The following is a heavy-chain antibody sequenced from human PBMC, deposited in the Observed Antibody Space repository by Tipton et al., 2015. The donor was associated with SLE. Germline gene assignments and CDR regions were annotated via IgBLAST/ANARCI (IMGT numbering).Heavy chain of an antibody. CDR3: ATGSGSLRY. J-gene: IGHJ4*02. D-gene: IGHD2-15*01. CDR2: NHTVGST. Sequence: TLSLTCTVSGGSANSGSYYCTWMRPPAGAGLGLIGRNHTVGSTNYNPSLKSRVTISLDNSKNLFSLNLASVTAADTAAYYCATGSGSLRYWGQGLQVTVSS. CDR1: GGSANSGSYY. V-gene: IGHV4-61*02.